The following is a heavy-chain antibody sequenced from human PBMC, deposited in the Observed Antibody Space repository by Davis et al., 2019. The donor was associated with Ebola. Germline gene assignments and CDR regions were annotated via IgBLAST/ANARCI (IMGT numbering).Heavy chain of an antibody. CDR3: ARLAGGSYYSWAVDY. CDR2: IYYSGST. J-gene: IGHJ4*02. D-gene: IGHD1-26*01. CDR1: GDSISDYY. Sequence: MPSETLSLTCTVSGDSISDYYWSWIRQPPGKGLEWIGYIYYSGSTNYNPSLKSRVTISVDTSKNQFSLKLSSVTAADTAVYYCARLAGGSYYSWAVDYWGQGTLVTVSS. V-gene: IGHV4-59*08.